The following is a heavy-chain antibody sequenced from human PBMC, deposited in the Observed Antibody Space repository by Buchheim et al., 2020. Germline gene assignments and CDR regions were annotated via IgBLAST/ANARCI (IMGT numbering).Heavy chain of an antibody. J-gene: IGHJ6*02. CDR1: GGSFSGYY. CDR3: ARRSITVFGVFITDSYYYYGMDV. CDR2: INHSGST. V-gene: IGHV4-34*01. Sequence: QVQLQQWGAGLLKPSETLSLTCAVYGGSFSGYYWSWIRQPPGKGLEWFGEINHSGSTNYNPSLKSRVTISVDTSKNQFSLQLSTVTAADTAVYYCARRSITVFGVFITDSYYYYGMDVWGQGTT. D-gene: IGHD3-3*01.